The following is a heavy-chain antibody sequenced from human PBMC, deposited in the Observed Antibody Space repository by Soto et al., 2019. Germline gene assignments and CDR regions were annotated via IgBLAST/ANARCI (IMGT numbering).Heavy chain of an antibody. CDR3: ARVLSPAGSWFAP. J-gene: IGHJ5*02. CDR2: INHSGST. V-gene: IGHV4-34*01. Sequence: PGKGLEWIGEINHSGSTHYNPSLKSRVTISVDPSKNQFSLKLTSVTAADTAVYSCARVLSPAGSWFAPRGQATLVTVPS. D-gene: IGHD2-15*01.